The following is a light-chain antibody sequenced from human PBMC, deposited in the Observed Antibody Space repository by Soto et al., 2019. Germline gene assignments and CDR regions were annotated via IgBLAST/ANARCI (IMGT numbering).Light chain of an antibody. CDR1: SSNIGRNT. V-gene: IGLV1-44*01. CDR3: AAWDDSLNGVV. Sequence: QSVLTQPPSAFGTPGQRVTISCSGSSSNIGRNTVNWYQQLPGTAPKLLIHSNNQRPSGVPDRFSGSKSGTSASLAISGLQSEDEADYDCAAWDDSLNGVVFGGGTKLTVL. CDR2: SNN. J-gene: IGLJ3*02.